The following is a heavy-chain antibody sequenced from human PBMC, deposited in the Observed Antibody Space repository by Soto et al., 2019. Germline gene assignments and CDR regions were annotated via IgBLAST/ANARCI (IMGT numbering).Heavy chain of an antibody. J-gene: IGHJ4*02. Sequence: GAAVKVSGKASGYTCTIYGISWVLQSPLQGREGMGWISAYNGNTNYAQKLQGRVTMTTDTSTSTAYMELRSLRSDDTAVYYCARDSRPGVGATPIDFYYFDYWGQGTMVTVSS. D-gene: IGHD1-26*01. V-gene: IGHV1-18*04. CDR1: GYTCTIYG. CDR2: ISAYNGNT. CDR3: ARDSRPGVGATPIDFYYFDY.